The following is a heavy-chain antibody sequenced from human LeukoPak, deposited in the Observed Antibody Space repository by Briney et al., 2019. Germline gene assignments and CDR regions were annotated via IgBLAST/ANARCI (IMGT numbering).Heavy chain of an antibody. D-gene: IGHD1-1*01. CDR3: ARDRGTGTRFDP. CDR2: IYYSGST. CDR1: GGSISSGDYY. Sequence: SQTLSLTCTVSGGSISSGDYYWSWIRQPPGKGLEWIGYIYYSGSTYYNPSLKSRVTISVDTSKNQFSLKLSSETAADTAVYYCARDRGTGTRFDPWGQGTLVTVSS. V-gene: IGHV4-30-4*08. J-gene: IGHJ5*02.